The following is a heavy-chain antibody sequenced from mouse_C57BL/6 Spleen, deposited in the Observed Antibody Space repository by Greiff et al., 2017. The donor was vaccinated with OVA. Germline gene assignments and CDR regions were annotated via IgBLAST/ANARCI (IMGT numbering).Heavy chain of an antibody. D-gene: IGHD1-1*01. Sequence: QVQLQQSGAELVRPGTSVKVSCKASGYAFTNYLIEWVKQRPGQGLEWIGVINPGSGGTNYNEKFKGKATLTADKSSSTAYMQLSSLTSEDSAVYFCARGGYYGSSTRFDYWGQGTTLTVSS. V-gene: IGHV1-54*01. J-gene: IGHJ2*01. CDR1: GYAFTNYL. CDR2: INPGSGGT. CDR3: ARGGYYGSSTRFDY.